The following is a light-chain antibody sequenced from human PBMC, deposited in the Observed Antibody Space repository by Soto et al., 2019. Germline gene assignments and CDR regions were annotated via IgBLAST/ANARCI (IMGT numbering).Light chain of an antibody. CDR2: WAS. Sequence: DIVMTQSPDSLAVSLGERATINCKSSQSVLYSSNNKNYLAWYQQKPGQPPKLLIYWASTRESGVPDRFSGSGSGTDFTLTISNLQHEDVAIYYCQQYYSAPLTFGQGTGLEI. V-gene: IGKV4-1*01. CDR3: QQYYSAPLT. CDR1: QSVLYSSNNKNY. J-gene: IGKJ5*01.